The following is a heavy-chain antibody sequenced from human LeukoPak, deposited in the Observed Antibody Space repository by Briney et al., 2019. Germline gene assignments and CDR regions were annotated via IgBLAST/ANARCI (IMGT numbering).Heavy chain of an antibody. CDR2: MNPNSGNT. Sequence: ASVKVSCKASGYTFTSYDVNWVRQATGQGLEWMGWMNPNSGNTGYAQKFQGRVTMTRNTTISTAYMELSSLRSEDTAVYYCTRGRGPRRITWFDPWGQGTLVTVSS. CDR3: TRGRGPRRITWFDP. CDR1: GYTFTSYD. J-gene: IGHJ5*02. D-gene: IGHD2/OR15-2a*01. V-gene: IGHV1-8*01.